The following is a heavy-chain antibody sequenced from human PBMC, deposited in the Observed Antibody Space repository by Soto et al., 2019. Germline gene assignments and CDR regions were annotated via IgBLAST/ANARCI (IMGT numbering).Heavy chain of an antibody. Sequence: GGSLRLSCVGSGFRFNVYNINWIRQAPWKGLEWVSSISTSSNFIYYVDSVKGRFTISRDNAKNSVYLQMDSLRAEDTAVYYCVGGLINGEYYYYGLDVWGQGTTVTVSS. J-gene: IGHJ6*02. D-gene: IGHD3-16*01. CDR1: GFRFNVYN. CDR2: ISTSSNFI. CDR3: VGGLINGEYYYYGLDV. V-gene: IGHV3-21*01.